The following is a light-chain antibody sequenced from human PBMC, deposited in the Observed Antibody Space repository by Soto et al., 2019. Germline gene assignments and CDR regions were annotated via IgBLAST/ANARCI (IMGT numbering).Light chain of an antibody. Sequence: DIQMTQSPSTLSASVGDRVTITCRASQSISSWLAWYQQKPGKAPKLLISDASSLKSGVPSRFSGSGSATEVTLTISSLQPDDFATYYCQQYNSYSRTFGQGTKVEIK. CDR3: QQYNSYSRT. CDR1: QSISSW. CDR2: DAS. J-gene: IGKJ1*01. V-gene: IGKV1-5*01.